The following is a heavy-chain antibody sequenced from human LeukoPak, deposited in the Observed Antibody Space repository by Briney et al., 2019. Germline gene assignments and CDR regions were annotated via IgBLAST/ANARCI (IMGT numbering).Heavy chain of an antibody. J-gene: IGHJ3*02. V-gene: IGHV1-69*13. D-gene: IGHD4-17*01. Sequence: SVKVSCKASGGTFSSYAISWVRQAPGQGLEWMGGIIPIFGTANYAQKFQGRVTITADESTSTAYMELSSLRSEDTAVYYCARPHPSTVTTWYLAFDIWGQGTMVTVSS. CDR1: GGTFSSYA. CDR3: ARPHPSTVTTWYLAFDI. CDR2: IIPIFGTA.